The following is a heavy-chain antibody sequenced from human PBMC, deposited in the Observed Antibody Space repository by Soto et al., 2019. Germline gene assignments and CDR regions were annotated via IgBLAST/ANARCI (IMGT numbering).Heavy chain of an antibody. D-gene: IGHD1-1*01. Sequence: ASVKVSCKASGFTFTRSAGRWVRQARGQRLEWIGWIVVDSGNTIYAQKFQERVTITRDMSTSTLYMELHSLASEDTAVYYCAATGRVKGYYYGVDVWGQGTTVTVSS. J-gene: IGHJ6*02. CDR2: IVVDSGNT. CDR1: GFTFTRSA. V-gene: IGHV1-58*01. CDR3: AATGRVKGYYYGVDV.